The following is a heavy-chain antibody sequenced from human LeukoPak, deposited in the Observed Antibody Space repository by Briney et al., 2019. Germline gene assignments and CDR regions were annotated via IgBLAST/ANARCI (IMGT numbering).Heavy chain of an antibody. CDR2: INHSGST. Sequence: PSETLSLTCAVYGGSFSGYYWSWIRQPPGKGLEWIGEINHSGSTNYNPSLKSRVTISVDTSKNQFSLKLSSVTAVDTAVYYCAREQFLGYCTGGVCYKGGAFDIWGQGTMVTVSS. J-gene: IGHJ3*02. CDR3: AREQFLGYCTGGVCYKGGAFDI. V-gene: IGHV4-34*01. CDR1: GGSFSGYY. D-gene: IGHD2-8*02.